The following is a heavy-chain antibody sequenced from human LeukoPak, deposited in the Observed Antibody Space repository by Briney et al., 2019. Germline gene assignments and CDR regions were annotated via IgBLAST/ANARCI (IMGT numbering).Heavy chain of an antibody. D-gene: IGHD6-19*01. CDR3: ARVYSSGWYYYYFDY. CDR1: VYTFTSYD. V-gene: IGHV1-18*01. J-gene: IGHJ4*02. Sequence: ASVKVSCTASVYTFTSYDISWVRQAPGQGLEWMGWISAYNGNTNYAQKLQGRVTMTTDTSTSTAYMELRSLRSDDTAVYYCARVYSSGWYYYYFDYWGQGTLVTVSS. CDR2: ISAYNGNT.